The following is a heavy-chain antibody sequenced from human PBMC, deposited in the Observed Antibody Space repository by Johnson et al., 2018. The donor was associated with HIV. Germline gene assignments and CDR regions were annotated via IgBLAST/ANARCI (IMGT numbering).Heavy chain of an antibody. CDR2: ISSSGSTR. CDR3: ARGGGDCGGDCFLGAFDI. V-gene: IGHV3-11*04. Sequence: QVQLVESGGGVVRPGGSLRLSCAASGFTFSDYYMSWIRQAPGKGLEWVSYISSSGSTRYYADSVKGRFTISTDNAKNSLYLQMHSLRAEDTALYYCARGGGDCGGDCFLGAFDIWGQGTMVTVSS. J-gene: IGHJ3*02. D-gene: IGHD2-21*01. CDR1: GFTFSDYY.